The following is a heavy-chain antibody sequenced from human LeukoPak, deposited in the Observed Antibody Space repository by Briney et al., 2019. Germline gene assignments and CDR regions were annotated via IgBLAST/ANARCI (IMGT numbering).Heavy chain of an antibody. Sequence: ASVKVSCKVSGYTLTELSMHWVRQAPGKGLEWMGGFDPEDGETIYAQKFQGRVTMTEDTSTDTAYMELSSLRSEDTAVYYCANHYYDSSGYAAFDIWGQGTMVTVSS. J-gene: IGHJ3*02. CDR2: FDPEDGET. V-gene: IGHV1-24*01. CDR1: GYTLTELS. CDR3: ANHYYDSSGYAAFDI. D-gene: IGHD3-22*01.